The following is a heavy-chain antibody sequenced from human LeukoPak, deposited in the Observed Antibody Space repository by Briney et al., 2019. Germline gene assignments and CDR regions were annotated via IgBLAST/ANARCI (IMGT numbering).Heavy chain of an antibody. Sequence: GGSLRLSCAASGFTFASYGMSWVRQAPGKGLEWVANIKQDGSEKYYVDSVKGRFTISRDNAKNSLYLQMNSLRAEDTAVYYCARGAARYYFDYWGQGTLVTVSS. CDR3: ARGAARYYFDY. V-gene: IGHV3-7*01. CDR1: GFTFASYG. J-gene: IGHJ4*02. D-gene: IGHD6-13*01. CDR2: IKQDGSEK.